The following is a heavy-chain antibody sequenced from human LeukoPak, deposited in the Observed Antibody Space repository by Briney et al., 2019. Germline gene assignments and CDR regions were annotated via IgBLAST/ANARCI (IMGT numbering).Heavy chain of an antibody. CDR2: IYTTGST. V-gene: IGHV4-61*02. J-gene: IGHJ3*02. CDR1: GGSISSGSYY. CDR3: ARDTMYNTRWSYAFDI. Sequence: SETLSLTCTVSGGSISSGSYYWSWIRQPAGKGLECIGRIYTTGSTDYNPSLQSRVTISVDTSKNQFSLKLTSVTAADTAVYYCARDTMYNTRWSYAFDIWGQGTMVTVSS. D-gene: IGHD3-10*02.